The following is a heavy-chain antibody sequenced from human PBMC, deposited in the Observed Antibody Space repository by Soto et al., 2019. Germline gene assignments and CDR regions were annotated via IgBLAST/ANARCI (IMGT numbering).Heavy chain of an antibody. D-gene: IGHD1-26*01. CDR3: ASRERVDAFGV. CDR2: IVPIFGST. J-gene: IGHJ3*01. Sequence: QVQLVQSGAQVKKPGSSVKVSCKATGGTFRNYGITWVRQASGQGLEWLGGIVPIFGSTNSAQKFRGRLSITPDESTSTVYLELTSLTSADTAVYYCASRERVDAFGVWGQGTVVTVSS. CDR1: GGTFRNYG. V-gene: IGHV1-69*01.